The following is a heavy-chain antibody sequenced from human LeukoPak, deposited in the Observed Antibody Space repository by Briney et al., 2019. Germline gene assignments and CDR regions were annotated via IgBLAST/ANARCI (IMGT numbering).Heavy chain of an antibody. CDR1: GFTFDDYA. J-gene: IGHJ4*02. V-gene: IGHV3-9*01. CDR3: AKDGNWGVVTVGPSFDY. Sequence: TGGSLRLSCAASGFTFDDYAMHWVRQAPGKGLEWVSGISWNSGSIGYADSVKGRFTISRDNAKNSLYLQMNGLRAEDTALYYCAKDGNWGVVTVGPSFDYWGQGTLVTVSS. D-gene: IGHD2-21*02. CDR2: ISWNSGSI.